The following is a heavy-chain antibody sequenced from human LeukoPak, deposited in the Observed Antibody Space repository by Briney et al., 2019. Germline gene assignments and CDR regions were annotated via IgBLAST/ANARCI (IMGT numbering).Heavy chain of an antibody. J-gene: IGHJ6*02. CDR2: MNPNSGNT. CDR3: ARERYSSSWYGVYYYYYGMDV. V-gene: IGHV1-8*01. CDR1: GYTFTSYD. D-gene: IGHD6-13*01. Sequence: ASVKVSCKASGYTFTSYDINWVRQATGQGLEWIGWMNPNSGNTGYAQKFQGRVTMTRNTSISTAYMELSSLRSEDTAVYYCARERYSSSWYGVYYYYYGMDVWGQGTTVTVSS.